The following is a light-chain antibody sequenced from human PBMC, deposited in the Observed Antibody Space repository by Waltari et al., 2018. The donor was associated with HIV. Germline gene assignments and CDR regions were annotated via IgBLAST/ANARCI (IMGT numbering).Light chain of an antibody. J-gene: IGKJ4*01. CDR2: GAS. Sequence: EIVLTQSPGTLSLSPGERATLSCRASQSVSSSYLAWYQQKPGQAPRLLIYGASSRATGILDRFSGSGSGTDFTLTISRLEPEDFAVYYCQQYGSPLTFGGGTKVEIK. CDR1: QSVSSSY. CDR3: QQYGSPLT. V-gene: IGKV3-20*01.